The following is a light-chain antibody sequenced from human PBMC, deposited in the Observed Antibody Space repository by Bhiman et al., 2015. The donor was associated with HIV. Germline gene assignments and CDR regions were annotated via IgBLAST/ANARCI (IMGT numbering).Light chain of an antibody. V-gene: IGLV3-1*01. Sequence: SYELTQPPSVSVSPGQTASITCTGHRLEDKYTCWYQQRPGQSPLLIIYQNGERPSGIPERFSGSNSGNTATLTISRVEAGDEADYYCQVWDSSSNHPGVFGGGTKLTVL. CDR3: QVWDSSSNHPGV. CDR1: RLEDKY. CDR2: QNG. J-gene: IGLJ3*02.